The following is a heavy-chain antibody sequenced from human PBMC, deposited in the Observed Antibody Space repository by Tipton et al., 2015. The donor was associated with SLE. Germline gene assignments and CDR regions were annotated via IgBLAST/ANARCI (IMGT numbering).Heavy chain of an antibody. CDR2: ISYSGNT. J-gene: IGHJ6*03. CDR1: GDSISGYY. D-gene: IGHD3-10*01. Sequence: LSLTCNVSGDSISGYYWNWIRQPPGKGLEWVGFISYSGNTNYNPSLKSRVTISIDTSNNLFYLRLMSVTAADTAAYYCARDGGITTDIDVWGKGITVTVSS. CDR3: ARDGGITTDIDV. V-gene: IGHV4-59*01.